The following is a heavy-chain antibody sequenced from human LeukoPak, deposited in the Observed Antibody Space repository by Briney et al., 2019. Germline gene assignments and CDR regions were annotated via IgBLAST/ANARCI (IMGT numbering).Heavy chain of an antibody. Sequence: ASVKVSCKASGYNFPGFYMHWVRQAPGHGLEWMGWINPNSGGTNYAQTFQGRVTVTSDTTMSTAYMELTRLTSDDSAMYYCARSKYDVLTGSPDYWGQGTLVTVYS. CDR1: GYNFPGFY. CDR3: ARSKYDVLTGSPDY. CDR2: INPNSGGT. V-gene: IGHV1-2*02. D-gene: IGHD3-9*01. J-gene: IGHJ4*02.